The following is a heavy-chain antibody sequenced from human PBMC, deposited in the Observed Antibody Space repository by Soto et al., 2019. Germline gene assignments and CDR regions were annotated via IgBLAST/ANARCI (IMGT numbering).Heavy chain of an antibody. CDR1: GYIFTSYW. CDR3: ARHVIAAAGTFPKYDYYGMDV. D-gene: IGHD6-13*01. CDR2: IDPSDSYT. Sequence: PGESLKISCNGSGYIFTSYWISWVRQMPGKGLEWMGRIDPSDSYTNYSPSFQGHVTISADKSISTAYLQWSSLKASDTAMYYCARHVIAAAGTFPKYDYYGMDVWGQGTTVTVSS. J-gene: IGHJ6*02. V-gene: IGHV5-10-1*01.